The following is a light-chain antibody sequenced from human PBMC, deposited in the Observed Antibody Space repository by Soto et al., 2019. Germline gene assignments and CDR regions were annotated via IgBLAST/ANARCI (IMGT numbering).Light chain of an antibody. V-gene: IGKV2-30*01. CDR1: QGLVYSDGNTF. CDR2: QVS. CDR3: VRGKHWPWT. Sequence: DVVMTQSPLSLPVTLGQPASISCRSSQGLVYSDGNTFLNWFQQRPGQSPRRLIYQVSNRDSGVPERFSCRGSGTDCTLKISRVEAEDVGVYYCVRGKHWPWTFGQGTKVEIK. J-gene: IGKJ1*01.